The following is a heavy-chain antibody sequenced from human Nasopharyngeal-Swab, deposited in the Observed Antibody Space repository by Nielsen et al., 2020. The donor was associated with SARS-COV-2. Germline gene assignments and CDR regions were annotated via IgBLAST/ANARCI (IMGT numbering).Heavy chain of an antibody. V-gene: IGHV3-9*01. Sequence: SLRLSCAASGFTFDDYAMHWVRQAPGKGLEWVSGISWNSGSIGYADSVKGRFTISRDNAKNSLYLQMNSLRAEDTALYYCAKGYGYGGDYYYYYGMDVWGQGTTVTVSS. CDR2: ISWNSGSI. D-gene: IGHD5-18*01. CDR1: GFTFDDYA. CDR3: AKGYGYGGDYYYYYGMDV. J-gene: IGHJ6*02.